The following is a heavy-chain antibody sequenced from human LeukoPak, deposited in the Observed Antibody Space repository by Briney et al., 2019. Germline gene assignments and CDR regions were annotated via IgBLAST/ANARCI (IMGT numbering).Heavy chain of an antibody. CDR2: IRYDGTEE. D-gene: IGHD6-19*01. V-gene: IGHV3-30*02. J-gene: IGHJ4*02. Sequence: GGSLRLSCAASGFTFSTYGMHWVRQAPGKGLDWVAFIRYDGTEEYYADSVKDRLIVSRDNSKNTVYLQMNSLRVEDTAIYYCAKVGYGWYEVDYWGQGTLVTVSS. CDR1: GFTFSTYG. CDR3: AKVGYGWYEVDY.